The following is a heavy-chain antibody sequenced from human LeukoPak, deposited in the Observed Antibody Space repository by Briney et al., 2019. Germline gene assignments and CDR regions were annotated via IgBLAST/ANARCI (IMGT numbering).Heavy chain of an antibody. D-gene: IGHD3-9*01. CDR3: VTNFDPDVD. CDR2: ISGSGGST. J-gene: IGHJ4*02. CDR1: GFTFSTYG. Sequence: PGGSLRLSCEASGFTFSTYGMSWVRQAPGKGLEWVSAISGSGGSTYYADSVKGRFTISRDNSKNTLYLQMNSLRAEDTAVYYCVTNFDPDVDWGQGTLVTVSS. V-gene: IGHV3-23*01.